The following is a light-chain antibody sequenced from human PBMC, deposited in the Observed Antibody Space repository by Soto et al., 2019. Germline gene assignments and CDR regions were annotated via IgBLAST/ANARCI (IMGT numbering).Light chain of an antibody. CDR3: SSYTSSIGV. CDR1: NSDVGGYNY. J-gene: IGLJ3*02. V-gene: IGLV2-14*01. CDR2: EVS. Sequence: QSVLTQPASVSGSPGQSITISCTGTNSDVGGYNYVSWYQQYPGKAPKLMIYEVSNRPSGVSNRFSGSKSGNTASLTISGLQAEDEAEYDCSSYTSSIGVCGGGTKLTVL.